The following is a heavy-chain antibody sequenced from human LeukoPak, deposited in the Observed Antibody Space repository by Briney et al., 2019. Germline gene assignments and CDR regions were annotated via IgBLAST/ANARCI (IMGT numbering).Heavy chain of an antibody. CDR3: ARDSSYDSSGYYPDAFDI. D-gene: IGHD3-22*01. J-gene: IGHJ3*02. CDR2: IYSGGST. CDR1: GFTVSSNY. V-gene: IGHV3-66*01. Sequence: GGSLRLSCAASGFTVSSNYMSWVRQAPGKGLEWVSVIYSGGSTYYADSVKGRFTISRDNSKNTLYLQMNSLRAEDTAVYYCARDSSYDSSGYYPDAFDIWGQGTMVTVSS.